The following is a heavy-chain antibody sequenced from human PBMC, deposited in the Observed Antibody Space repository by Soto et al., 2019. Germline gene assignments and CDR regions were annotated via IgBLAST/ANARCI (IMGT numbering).Heavy chain of an antibody. J-gene: IGHJ6*02. CDR1: GYTFTSYA. CDR3: AREEIVGATVGYGKDV. D-gene: IGHD1-26*01. CDR2: INAGNGNT. Sequence: ASVKVSCKASGYTFTSYAMHWVRQAPGQRLEWMGWINAGNGNTKYSQKFQGRVTITRDTSASTAYMELSSLRSEDTAVYYCAREEIVGATVGYGKDVWGQGTTVTVSS. V-gene: IGHV1-3*01.